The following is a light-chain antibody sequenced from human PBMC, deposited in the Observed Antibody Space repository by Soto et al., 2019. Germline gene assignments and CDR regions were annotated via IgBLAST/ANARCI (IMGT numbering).Light chain of an antibody. CDR2: KTS. CDR3: QQYYSYPIT. Sequence: IQMSQYPSTLSASVGDRVTITCRATQTISNWLAWYQQKPGKAPKLLIYKTSTLETGVPSRFSGSGSGTEFTLTITSLQPDDFAIYYCQQYYSYPITFGQGTRLEIK. V-gene: IGKV1-5*03. J-gene: IGKJ5*01. CDR1: QTISNW.